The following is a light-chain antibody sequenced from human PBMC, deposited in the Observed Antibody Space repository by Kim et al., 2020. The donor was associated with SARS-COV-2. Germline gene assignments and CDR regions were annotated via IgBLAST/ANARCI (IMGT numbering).Light chain of an antibody. V-gene: IGKV1-27*01. Sequence: DIQVTQSPASLSASVGDRVTITCRASQAISNYLAWYQQKPGQVPRLLIYAASNLQSGVPSRFSGSGSGTDFTLTISSLQPEDVATYYCQKYNSALRTFGQGTKVDIK. CDR1: QAISNY. J-gene: IGKJ1*01. CDR3: QKYNSALRT. CDR2: AAS.